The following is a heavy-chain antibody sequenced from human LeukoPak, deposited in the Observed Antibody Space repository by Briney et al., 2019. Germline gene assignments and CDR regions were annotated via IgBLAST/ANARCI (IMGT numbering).Heavy chain of an antibody. J-gene: IGHJ4*02. Sequence: GGFLRLSCAASGFTFSSYSMNWVRQAPGKGLEWVSSISSSSSYIYYADSVKGRFTISRDNAKNSLYLQMNSLRAEDTAVYYCARALRVTASPFDYWGQGTLVTVSS. CDR3: ARALRVTASPFDY. CDR2: ISSSSSYI. D-gene: IGHD2-21*02. V-gene: IGHV3-21*01. CDR1: GFTFSSYS.